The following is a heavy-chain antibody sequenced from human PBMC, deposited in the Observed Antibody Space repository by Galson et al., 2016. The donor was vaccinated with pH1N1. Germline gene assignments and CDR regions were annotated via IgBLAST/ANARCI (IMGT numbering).Heavy chain of an antibody. CDR1: GYTFTNSW. V-gene: IGHV5-51*01. Sequence: QSGAEVKKPGDSLKISCQASGYTFTNSWIGWVRQMPGKGLEWMGIIYPADSDSRYGPSFQGQVTFSADKSIKTAYLQWKSLKVSDTAMYYYVTDPYESNDYAMPYWGQGSQVIVSP. J-gene: IGHJ4*02. CDR3: VTDPYESNDYAMPY. D-gene: IGHD2-2*01. CDR2: IYPADSDS.